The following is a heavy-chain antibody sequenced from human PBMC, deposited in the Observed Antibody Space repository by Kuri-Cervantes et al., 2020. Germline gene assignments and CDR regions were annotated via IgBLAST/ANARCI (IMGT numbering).Heavy chain of an antibody. J-gene: IGHJ4*02. CDR1: GGTFSSYT. CDR3: ARDQGYDILTGYWEDY. V-gene: IGHV1-69*04. D-gene: IGHD3-9*01. CDR2: IIPILGIA. Sequence: SVKVSCKASGGTFSSYTISRVRQAPGQGLEWMGRIIPILGIANYAQKFQGRVTMTRDTSTSTVYMELSSLRSEDTAVYYCARDQGYDILTGYWEDYWGQGTLVTVSS.